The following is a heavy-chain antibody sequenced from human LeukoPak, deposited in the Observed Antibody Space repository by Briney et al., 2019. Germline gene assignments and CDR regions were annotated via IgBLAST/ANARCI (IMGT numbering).Heavy chain of an antibody. J-gene: IGHJ3*02. CDR3: AREPIDYGDYVGAFDI. V-gene: IGHV4-59*01. CDR1: GGSISSYY. Sequence: SETLSLTCTVSGGSISSYYWSWIRQPPGKGLEWIGYIYYSGSTNYNPSLKSRVTISVDTSKNQFSLKLSSVTAADTAVYYCAREPIDYGDYVGAFDIWGQGTMVTVSS. D-gene: IGHD4-17*01. CDR2: IYYSGST.